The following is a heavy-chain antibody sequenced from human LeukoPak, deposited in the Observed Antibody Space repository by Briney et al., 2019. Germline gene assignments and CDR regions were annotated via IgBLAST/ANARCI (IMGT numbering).Heavy chain of an antibody. Sequence: SETLSLTCTVSGGSISSYHWSWIRQPAGKGLEWIGRVYTSGSTNYNPSLKSRVTMSVATSKNQFSLKLSSVTAADTAVYYCARVSATRRNPWTNWFDPWGQGTLVTVSS. CDR3: ARVSATRRNPWTNWFDP. CDR2: VYTSGST. V-gene: IGHV4-4*07. CDR1: GGSISSYH. J-gene: IGHJ5*02. D-gene: IGHD3/OR15-3a*01.